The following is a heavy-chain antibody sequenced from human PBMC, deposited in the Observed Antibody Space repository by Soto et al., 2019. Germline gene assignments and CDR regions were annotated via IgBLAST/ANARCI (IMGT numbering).Heavy chain of an antibody. CDR1: GGSISSSSYY. CDR3: ARHGPLVGYFHY. Sequence: SETLSLTCTVSGGSISSSSYYWGWIRQPPGKGLEWIGSIYYSGSTYYNPSLKSRVTISVDTSKNQFSLKLSSVTAADTAVYFCARHGPLVGYFHYWGQGTLVSGSS. J-gene: IGHJ4*02. D-gene: IGHD6-6*01. V-gene: IGHV4-39*01. CDR2: IYYSGST.